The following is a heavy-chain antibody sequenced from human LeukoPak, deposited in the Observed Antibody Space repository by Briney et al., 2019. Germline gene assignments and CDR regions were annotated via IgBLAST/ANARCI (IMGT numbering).Heavy chain of an antibody. CDR3: AKDLRGSSWYFDY. V-gene: IGHV3-30*18. D-gene: IGHD6-13*01. Sequence: GRSLRLSCAASGFTFSSYGMHWVRQAPGKGLEWVAVISYDGSNKYYADSVKGRFTISRDNSKNTLYLQMNSLRAEDTAVYYCAKDLRGSSWYFDYLGQGTLVTVSS. CDR1: GFTFSSYG. J-gene: IGHJ4*02. CDR2: ISYDGSNK.